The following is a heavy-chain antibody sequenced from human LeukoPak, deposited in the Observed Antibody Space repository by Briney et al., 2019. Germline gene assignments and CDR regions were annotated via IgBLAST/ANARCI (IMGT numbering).Heavy chain of an antibody. CDR3: ARDPSLRGNAFDI. Sequence: SVKVSCKASGGTFSSYAISWVRRAPGQGLEWMGRIILIFGTANYAQKFQGRVTITTDESTSTAYMELSSLRSEDTAVYYCARDPSLRGNAFDIWGQGIMVTVSS. J-gene: IGHJ3*02. D-gene: IGHD3-10*01. V-gene: IGHV1-69*05. CDR1: GGTFSSYA. CDR2: IILIFGTA.